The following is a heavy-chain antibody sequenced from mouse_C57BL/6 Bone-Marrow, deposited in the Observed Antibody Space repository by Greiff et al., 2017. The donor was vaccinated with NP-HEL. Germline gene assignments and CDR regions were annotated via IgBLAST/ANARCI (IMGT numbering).Heavy chain of an antibody. D-gene: IGHD1-1*01. J-gene: IGHJ4*01. Sequence: VQLQQSGPVLVKPGASVKMSCKASGYTFTDYYMNWVKQSHGKSLEWIGVINPYNGGTSYNQKFKGKATLTVDKSSSTAYMELNSLTSEDSAVYYCARWITTVVAHYYAMDYWGQGTSVTVSS. CDR2: INPYNGGT. CDR3: ARWITTVVAHYYAMDY. V-gene: IGHV1-19*01. CDR1: GYTFTDYY.